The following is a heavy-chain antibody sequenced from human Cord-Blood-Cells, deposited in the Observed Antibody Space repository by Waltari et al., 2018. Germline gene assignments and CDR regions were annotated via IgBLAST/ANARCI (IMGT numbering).Heavy chain of an antibody. CDR2: ISYDGSNK. V-gene: IGHV3-30*04. CDR3: ARGIPTAAGIDY. D-gene: IGHD6-13*01. CDR1: GFTFSSYA. J-gene: IGHJ4*02. Sequence: QVQLVESGGGVVQPGRSLRLSCAASGFTFSSYAMHWVRQAPGKGLEWVEVISYDGSNKYYADSVKGRFTISRDNSKNTLYLQMNSLRAEDTAVYYCARGIPTAAGIDYWGQGTLVTVSS.